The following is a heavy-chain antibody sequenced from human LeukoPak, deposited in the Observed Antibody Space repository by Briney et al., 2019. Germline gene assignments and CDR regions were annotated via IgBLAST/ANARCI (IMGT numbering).Heavy chain of an antibody. CDR1: DYTFTTYG. D-gene: IGHD4-17*01. V-gene: IGHV1-18*01. J-gene: IGHJ4*02. Sequence: ASVKVSCKASDYTFTTYGISWVRQAPGQGLEWMGWITAYNDNTNYPQKLQGRVTMTTDTSTSTAYMELRSLRSDDTAVYYCARDLYGDYTFDYWGQGTLVTVSS. CDR3: ARDLYGDYTFDY. CDR2: ITAYNDNT.